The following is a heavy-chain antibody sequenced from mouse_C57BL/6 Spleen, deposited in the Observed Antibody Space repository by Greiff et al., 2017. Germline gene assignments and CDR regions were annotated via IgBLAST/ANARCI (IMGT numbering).Heavy chain of an antibody. Sequence: EVQLQQSGPELVKPGASVKIPCKASGYTFTDYNMDWVKQSHGKSLEWIGDINPNNGGTIYNQKFKGKATLTVDKSSSTAYMELRSLTSEDAAVYYCARRDWDVDAMDYWGQGTSVTVSS. CDR1: GYTFTDYN. V-gene: IGHV1-18*01. D-gene: IGHD4-1*01. J-gene: IGHJ4*01. CDR2: INPNNGGT. CDR3: ARRDWDVDAMDY.